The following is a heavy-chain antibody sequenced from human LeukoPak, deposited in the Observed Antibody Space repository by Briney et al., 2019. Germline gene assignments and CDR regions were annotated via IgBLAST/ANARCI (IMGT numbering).Heavy chain of an antibody. J-gene: IGHJ4*02. CDR3: ARESTLTGVFDY. V-gene: IGHV4-39*07. D-gene: IGHD7-27*01. CDR1: GDSISSSSSY. Sequence: SETLSLTCSVSGDSISSSSSYWGWIRQSPGKGLEWIGSIYYSGNTYYNTSLKSRVTISLDTSKNQFSLNLTSVTAADTAVYFCARESTLTGVFDYWGQGTLVTVSS. CDR2: IYYSGNT.